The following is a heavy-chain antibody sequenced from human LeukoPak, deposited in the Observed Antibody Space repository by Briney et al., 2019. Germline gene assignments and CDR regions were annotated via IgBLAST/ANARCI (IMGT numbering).Heavy chain of an antibody. Sequence: HPGGSLRLSCAASGFTFSSYGMHWVRQAPGKGLEWVAFIRYDGSNKYYADSVKGRFTISRDNSKNTLYLQMNSLRAEDTAVYYCARETMVRGAIGFCDYWGQGTLVTVSS. J-gene: IGHJ4*02. D-gene: IGHD3-10*01. V-gene: IGHV3-30*02. CDR2: IRYDGSNK. CDR3: ARETMVRGAIGFCDY. CDR1: GFTFSSYG.